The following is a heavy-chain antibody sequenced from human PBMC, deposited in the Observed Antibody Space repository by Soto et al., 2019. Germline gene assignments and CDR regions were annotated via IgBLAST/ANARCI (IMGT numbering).Heavy chain of an antibody. J-gene: IGHJ3*02. Sequence: QVQLVESGGGVVQPGRSLRLSCAASGFTFSSYGMHWVRQAPGKGLEWVAVIWYDGSNKYYADSVKGRFTISRDNSKNTMYLQMNILRAETTAVYYCARDVWRLRYRAGAFDIWCQGTMVAVSS. CDR2: IWYDGSNK. CDR1: GFTFSSYG. CDR3: ARDVWRLRYRAGAFDI. D-gene: IGHD1-26*01. V-gene: IGHV3-33*01.